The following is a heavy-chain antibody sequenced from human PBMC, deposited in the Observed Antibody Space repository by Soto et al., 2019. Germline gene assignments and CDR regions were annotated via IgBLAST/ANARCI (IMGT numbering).Heavy chain of an antibody. D-gene: IGHD4-17*01. CDR1: GGSISSSGYF. J-gene: IGHJ4*02. CDR3: ARRTYGDFATNGSQY. Sequence: SETLSLTCTVSGGSISSSGYFWGWIRQPPGKGLEWIGTIPYSGTASYNPSLKSRVTISVDTSKNQFSLNLHSVTAADTAVYYCARRTYGDFATNGSQYLCQGTLVTVSS. V-gene: IGHV4-39*01. CDR2: IPYSGTA.